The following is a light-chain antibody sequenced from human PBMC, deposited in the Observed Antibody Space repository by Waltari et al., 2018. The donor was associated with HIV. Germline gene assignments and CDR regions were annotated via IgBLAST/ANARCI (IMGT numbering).Light chain of an antibody. J-gene: IGKJ2*01. CDR3: QQYNSYPYT. CDR2: KAS. Sequence: DIQMTQSPSTLSASVGDRVNITCRASQSISSWLAWYQQKPGKAPNLLIYKASSLKSGVPSRFSGSGSGTEFTLTISSLQPDDFATYYCQQYNSYPYTFGPGTKLEIK. CDR1: QSISSW. V-gene: IGKV1-5*03.